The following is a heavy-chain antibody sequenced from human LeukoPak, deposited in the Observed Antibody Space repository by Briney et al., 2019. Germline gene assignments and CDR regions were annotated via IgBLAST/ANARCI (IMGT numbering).Heavy chain of an antibody. J-gene: IGHJ4*02. CDR3: ARDNSFNGPITHFDY. CDR2: IWYDGSKK. V-gene: IGHV3-33*01. Sequence: PGGSLRLSCAASGFTFSSYGMHWVRQAPGKGLEWVAVIWYDGSKKNSADSVKGRFTIARDNSKNTLYLQMNSLRAEDTAVYYCARDNSFNGPITHFDYWGQGTLVTVSS. D-gene: IGHD2-8*01. CDR1: GFTFSSYG.